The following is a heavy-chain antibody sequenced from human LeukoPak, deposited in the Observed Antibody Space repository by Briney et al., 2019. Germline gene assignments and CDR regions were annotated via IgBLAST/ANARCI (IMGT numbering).Heavy chain of an antibody. CDR1: GYTLTTYY. D-gene: IGHD6-13*01. Sequence: ASVKVSCKASGYTLTTYYMHWVRQAPGQGLEWMGIINPSGGSTIYAQKFQGRVTMTRDMSKSTVYMDLSSLRSEDTAVYYCASSSLRSSQFDYWGQGTLVTVSS. J-gene: IGHJ4*02. CDR2: INPSGGST. CDR3: ASSSLRSSQFDY. V-gene: IGHV1-46*01.